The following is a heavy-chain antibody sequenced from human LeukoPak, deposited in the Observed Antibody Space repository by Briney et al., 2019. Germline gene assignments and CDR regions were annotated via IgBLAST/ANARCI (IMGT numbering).Heavy chain of an antibody. Sequence: SETLSLTCAVYGGSFSSYYWSWIRQSPGKGLERIAEINHRGDTNYNPSVKSRVTISVDTSKNQFSLKVTSLTAADTAVYYCARGPTISETGYFDYWGQGTLVTVSS. CDR1: GGSFSSYY. CDR2: INHRGDT. J-gene: IGHJ4*03. D-gene: IGHD1-1*01. CDR3: ARGPTISETGYFDY. V-gene: IGHV4-34*01.